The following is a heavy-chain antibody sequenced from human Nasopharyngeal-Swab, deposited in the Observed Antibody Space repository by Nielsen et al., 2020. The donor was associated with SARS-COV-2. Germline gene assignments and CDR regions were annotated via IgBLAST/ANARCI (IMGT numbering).Heavy chain of an antibody. V-gene: IGHV3-74*01. CDR2: ITSDGSDR. J-gene: IGHJ4*02. CDR3: ARDDGQLGDS. CDR1: GFTFGNFW. D-gene: IGHD6-6*01. Sequence: GGSLRLSCAASGFTFGNFWMPWVRQAPGKGLVSVSRITSDGSDRAYADSVKGRFPISRDNSKTTLDLQMNSLRPEDTAVYYCARDDGQLGDSWGQGTLVTVSS.